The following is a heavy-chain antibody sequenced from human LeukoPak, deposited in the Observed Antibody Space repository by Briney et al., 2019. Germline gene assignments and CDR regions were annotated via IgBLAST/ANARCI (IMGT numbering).Heavy chain of an antibody. CDR3: ARVVPPYNWFDP. Sequence: ASVKVSCKASGYTFTSYYMHWVRQAPGQGLEWMGIINPSGGSTSYAQKFQGRVTMTRDTSTSTVYMELSSLRSEDTAVYYYARVVPPYNWFDPWGQGTLVTVSS. V-gene: IGHV1-46*01. D-gene: IGHD4/OR15-4a*01. J-gene: IGHJ5*02. CDR1: GYTFTSYY. CDR2: INPSGGST.